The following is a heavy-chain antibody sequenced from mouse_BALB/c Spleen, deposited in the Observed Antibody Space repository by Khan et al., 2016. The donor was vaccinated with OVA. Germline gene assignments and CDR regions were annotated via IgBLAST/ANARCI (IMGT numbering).Heavy chain of an antibody. D-gene: IGHD1-2*01. J-gene: IGHJ2*01. CDR1: GYSITSGYG. V-gene: IGHV3-2*02. CDR3: DITARIKY. Sequence: EVQLQESGPGLVKPSQSLSLTCTVTGYSITSGYGWNWLRQFPGNKLECMGYISYSGSTNYNQSLKSRISITRDTSKNQFFLQLNSVTTEDTATYYCDITARIKYWGQGTTLTVSS. CDR2: ISYSGST.